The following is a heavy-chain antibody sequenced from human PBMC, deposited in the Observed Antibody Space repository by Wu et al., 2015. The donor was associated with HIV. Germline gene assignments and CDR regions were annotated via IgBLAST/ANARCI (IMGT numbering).Heavy chain of an antibody. D-gene: IGHD6-6*01. CDR2: ISGYNGNT. J-gene: IGHJ5*02. CDR1: GYTFTGYY. V-gene: IGHV1-18*04. Sequence: QVQLVQSGAEVKKPGASVKVSCKASGYTFTGYYMHWLRQAPGQGLEWMGWISGYNGNTNYAQNLQGRVTMTTDTSTSTVYMELRSLRSDDTAVYYCVRDSTEDRPNWFDPWGQGTLVIVSS. CDR3: VRDSTEDRPNWFDP.